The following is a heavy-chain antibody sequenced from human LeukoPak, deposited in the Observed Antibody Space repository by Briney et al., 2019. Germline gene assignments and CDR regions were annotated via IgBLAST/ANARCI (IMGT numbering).Heavy chain of an antibody. CDR3: ARGDCSSTICYSPMDV. CDR1: GYTFTSYG. V-gene: IGHV1-18*01. J-gene: IGHJ6*03. CDR2: ISPYNGYT. D-gene: IGHD2-2*01. Sequence: ASVKVSCKASGYTFTSYGISWVRQAPGQGLEWMGWISPYNGYTNYAQKLQGRVTMTTDISTSTAYMELRSLRSDDTAVYYCARGDCSSTICYSPMDVWGKGTTVTVSS.